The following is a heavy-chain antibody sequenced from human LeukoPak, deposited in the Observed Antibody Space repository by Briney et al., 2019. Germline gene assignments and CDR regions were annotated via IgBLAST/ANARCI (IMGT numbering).Heavy chain of an antibody. J-gene: IGHJ4*02. V-gene: IGHV1-18*01. D-gene: IGHD3-3*01. CDR2: ISAYNGNT. CDR3: ATDPTYDFWSGKFDY. CDR1: GYTFTSYG. Sequence: ASVKVSCKASGYTFTSYGISWVRQAPGQGLEWMGWISAYNGNTNYAQKLQGRVTMTTDTSTSTAYMELSSLRSEDTAVYYCATDPTYDFWSGKFDYWGQGTLVTVSS.